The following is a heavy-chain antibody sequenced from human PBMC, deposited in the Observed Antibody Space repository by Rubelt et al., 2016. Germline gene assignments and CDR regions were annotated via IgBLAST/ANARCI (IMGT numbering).Heavy chain of an antibody. J-gene: IGHJ4*02. D-gene: IGHD5-24*01. V-gene: IGHV3-74*02. CDR1: GFTFRNYS. Sequence: VESGGGLVQPGGSLRLSCAASGFTFRNYSMHWVRQVPGKGLVWVSRINRDGSSIDYADSVKGRLTVSRDNAKNMVYLQMNSLRVDDTAVYYCARPTLMAYEWGQGTLVTVSS. CDR3: ARPTLMAYE. CDR2: INRDGSSI.